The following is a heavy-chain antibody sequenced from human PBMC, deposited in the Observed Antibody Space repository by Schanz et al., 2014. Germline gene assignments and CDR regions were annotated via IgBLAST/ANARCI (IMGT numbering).Heavy chain of an antibody. V-gene: IGHV3-74*01. CDR1: GFTFSSYW. Sequence: EVQLVESGGGLVQPGGSLRLSCAASGFTFSSYWMHWVRQAPGKGLVWISRINSDGSSASYADSVKGRFTISRDNAKTPLYLQMNRVRAEASAVYSCARAPPLVRGIAGWFGPWGQGTLVAVSS. CDR2: INSDGSSA. D-gene: IGHD3-10*01. CDR3: ARAPPLVRGIAGWFGP. J-gene: IGHJ5*02.